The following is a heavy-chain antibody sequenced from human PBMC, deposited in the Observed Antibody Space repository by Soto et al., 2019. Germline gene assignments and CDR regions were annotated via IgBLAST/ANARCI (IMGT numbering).Heavy chain of an antibody. CDR1: GASVNTFS. V-gene: IGHV4-4*07. J-gene: IGHJ6*02. CDR2: IYTSAST. Sequence: QVQLQESGPGLVKPSETLSLTCTVSGASVNTFSWSWIRQPAGKGLEWIGRIYTSASTNYSPSLKGRLTLSVDTSKNQVSLKLTSVTAADTAIYYCAKDREEGYNFYYGMDVWGQRATVTVSS. CDR3: AKDREEGYNFYYGMDV.